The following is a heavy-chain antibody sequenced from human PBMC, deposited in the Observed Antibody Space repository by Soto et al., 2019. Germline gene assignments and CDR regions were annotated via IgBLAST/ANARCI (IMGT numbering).Heavy chain of an antibody. V-gene: IGHV3-30*18. J-gene: IGHJ6*01. D-gene: IGHD4-4*01. CDR3: AKDVVKVRPGYSNYG. Sequence: WVRQAPGQGLEWVAVISYDGSNKYYADSVKGRFTISRDNSKNTLYLQMNSLRAEDTAVYYCAKDVVKVRPGYSNYG. CDR2: ISYDGSNK.